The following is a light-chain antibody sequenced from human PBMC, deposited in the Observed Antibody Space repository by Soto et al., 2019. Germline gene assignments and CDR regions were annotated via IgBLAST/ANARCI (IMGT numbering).Light chain of an antibody. V-gene: IGKV3-15*01. CDR2: WAS. CDR1: QSVSSN. CDR3: QQYYRSPWT. J-gene: IGKJ1*01. Sequence: EIVMTQSPATLSVSPGERATLSCRASQSVSSNLAWYQQKPGQPPKLLIYWASTRESGVPDRFSGSGSGTDFTLTISSLQAEDVAVYYCQQYYRSPWTFGQGTKVEVK.